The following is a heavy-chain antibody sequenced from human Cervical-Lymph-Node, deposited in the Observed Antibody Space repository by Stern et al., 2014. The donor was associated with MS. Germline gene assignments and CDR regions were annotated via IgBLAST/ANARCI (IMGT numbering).Heavy chain of an antibody. V-gene: IGHV1-2*02. CDR1: GYTFTGHY. CDR3: ASHPRRKFQSSYFLGLDV. D-gene: IGHD2/OR15-2a*01. J-gene: IGHJ6*02. Sequence: QVQLVESGAEVKQPGASVKVSCKASGYTFTGHYLHWVRQAPGQGLEWMGWMNPNSGGTNYAQKFQGRVTMTRDTSISTAYMELSRLTSDDTAIYYCASHPRRKFQSSYFLGLDVWGQGTTVTVSS. CDR2: MNPNSGGT.